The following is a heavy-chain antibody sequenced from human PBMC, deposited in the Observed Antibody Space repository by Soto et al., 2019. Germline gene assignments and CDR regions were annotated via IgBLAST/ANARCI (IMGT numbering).Heavy chain of an antibody. Sequence: EVQLVESGGGLVEPGGSLRLSCAASGFTFSSYWMHWVRQAPGKGLVWVARINSAGSSTNYADSVKGRLTISRDNAKNTVYLQMNSLRDEDTALYYCARAASSGWTHSFDYWGQGSLVTVSS. J-gene: IGHJ4*02. CDR3: ARAASSGWTHSFDY. V-gene: IGHV3-74*01. D-gene: IGHD6-19*01. CDR2: INSAGSST. CDR1: GFTFSSYW.